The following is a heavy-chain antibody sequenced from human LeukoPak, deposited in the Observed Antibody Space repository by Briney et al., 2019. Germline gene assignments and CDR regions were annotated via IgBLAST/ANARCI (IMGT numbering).Heavy chain of an antibody. D-gene: IGHD1-26*01. CDR2: INHSGST. Sequence: MASETLSLTCAVYGGSFSGYYWSWIRQPPGKGLEWIGEINHSGSTNYNPSLKSRVTISVDTSKNQFSLKLSSVTAADTAVYYCSLVSGSYYPTFDYWGQGTLVTVSS. CDR1: GGSFSGYY. CDR3: SLVSGSYYPTFDY. V-gene: IGHV4-34*01. J-gene: IGHJ4*02.